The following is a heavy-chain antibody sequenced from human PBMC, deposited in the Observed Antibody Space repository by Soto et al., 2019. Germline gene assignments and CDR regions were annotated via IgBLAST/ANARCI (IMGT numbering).Heavy chain of an antibody. J-gene: IGHJ4*02. V-gene: IGHV4-30-4*01. Sequence: PSETLSLTCSVSGSCITSGDYHWTWIRQAPGKGLEWIGYISHSETTYYSPALKNRIIISSDFSMNQFSLRLNSVTAADTAVYFCAGFGVGDRDDKWGQGTLVTVSS. CDR2: ISHSETT. CDR3: AGFGVGDRDDK. D-gene: IGHD2-8*01. CDR1: GSCITSGDYH.